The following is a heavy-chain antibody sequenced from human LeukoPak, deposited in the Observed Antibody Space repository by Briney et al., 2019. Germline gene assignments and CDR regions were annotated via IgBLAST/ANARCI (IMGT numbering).Heavy chain of an antibody. CDR1: GYTFTSYD. D-gene: IGHD3-22*01. V-gene: IGHV1-8*01. CDR2: MNPNSGNT. CDR3: ASGPHYYDSSGYYSSWFDP. Sequence: ASVKVSCTASGYTFTSYDINWVRQATGQGLEWMGWMNPNSGNTGYAQKFQGRVTMTRNTSISTAYMELSSLRSEDTAVYYCASGPHYYDSSGYYSSWFDPWGQGTLVTVSS. J-gene: IGHJ5*02.